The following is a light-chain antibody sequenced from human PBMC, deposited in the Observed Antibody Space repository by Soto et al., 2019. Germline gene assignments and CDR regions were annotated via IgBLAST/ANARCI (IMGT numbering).Light chain of an antibody. CDR1: QSISTW. J-gene: IGKJ2*01. CDR2: KAS. Sequence: DIQMTQSPSALSASVGDTVTITCRASQSISTWLAWYQQKPGKAPKLLIYKASSLETGVPSRFSGSGSGTEFTFTISGLQPDDFATYYCQQYNSYSYTFGQGTKLEIK. V-gene: IGKV1-5*03. CDR3: QQYNSYSYT.